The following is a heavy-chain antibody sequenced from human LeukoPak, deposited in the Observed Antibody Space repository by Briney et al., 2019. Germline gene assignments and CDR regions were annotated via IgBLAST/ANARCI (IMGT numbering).Heavy chain of an antibody. V-gene: IGHV3-11*01. CDR2: ISSSGTTM. CDR3: AKGHTYGMI. J-gene: IGHJ4*02. CDR1: GFTFSDYY. Sequence: GGSLRLSCAASGFTFSDYYMSWIRKTPGKGREWPSYISSSGTTMEYAKSVKGRFTISRGNAKDSLYLQMNSLEVEDTAVYYCAKGHTYGMIWGQGTLVSVSS. D-gene: IGHD3-10*01.